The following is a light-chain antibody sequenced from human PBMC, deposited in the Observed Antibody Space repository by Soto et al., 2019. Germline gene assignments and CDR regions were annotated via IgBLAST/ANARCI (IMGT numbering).Light chain of an antibody. Sequence: QLVLTQSPSASASLGASVKLTCTLSSGHSNYAIAWHQQQSEKGPRYLMKLNSDGSHSKGDGTPDRFSGSSSGAERYLTISLLQSEDEADYYCQTWGSGIVVFGGGTKLTVL. V-gene: IGLV4-69*01. CDR3: QTWGSGIVV. CDR1: SGHSNYA. CDR2: LNSDGSH. J-gene: IGLJ2*01.